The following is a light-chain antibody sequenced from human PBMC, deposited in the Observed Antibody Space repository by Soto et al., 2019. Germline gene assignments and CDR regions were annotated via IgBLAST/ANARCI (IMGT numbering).Light chain of an antibody. CDR2: EVS. CDR3: SSYTVSSYV. V-gene: IGLV2-8*01. Sequence: QSALTQPPSASGSPGQSVTISCTGTGSDVGDYNYVSWYQQHPGTAPKLMIYEVSKRPSGVPDRFSGSKSGNTASLTVSGLQAEDEANYYCSSYTVSSYVFGTGTKVTVL. J-gene: IGLJ1*01. CDR1: GSDVGDYNY.